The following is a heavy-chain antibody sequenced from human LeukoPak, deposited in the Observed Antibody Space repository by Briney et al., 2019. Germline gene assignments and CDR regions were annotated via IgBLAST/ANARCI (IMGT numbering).Heavy chain of an antibody. D-gene: IGHD3-10*01. Sequence: ASVKVSCKASGYTFTGYYMHWVRQAPGQGLEWMGWINPNSGGTNYAQKFQGRVTMTRDTSISTAYMELSRLRSDDTAVYYCARCYGSGGYYTPPYYYYMDVWGKGTTVTVSS. CDR3: ARCYGSGGYYTPPYYYYMDV. CDR2: INPNSGGT. J-gene: IGHJ6*03. CDR1: GYTFTGYY. V-gene: IGHV1-2*02.